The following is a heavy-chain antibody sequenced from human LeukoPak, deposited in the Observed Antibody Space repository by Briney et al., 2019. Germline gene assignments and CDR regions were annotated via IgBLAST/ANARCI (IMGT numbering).Heavy chain of an antibody. CDR3: EKDRGIAAYIPYLDY. D-gene: IGHD6-13*01. CDR1: GFTFSSYG. J-gene: IGHJ4*02. Sequence: GGSLRPSCAASGFTFSSYGMHSVRQAPGKGLEWVAVIWYDGSNKYYADSVKCRFTLSRANSTNTLSLQMNSLRAEDTAVYYCEKDRGIAAYIPYLDYWGQGTLVTVSS. V-gene: IGHV3-33*06. CDR2: IWYDGSNK.